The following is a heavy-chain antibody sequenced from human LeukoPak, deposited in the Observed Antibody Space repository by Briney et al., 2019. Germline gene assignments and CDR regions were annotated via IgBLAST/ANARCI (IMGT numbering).Heavy chain of an antibody. Sequence: GGSLRLSCAASGFTLSSYSMNWVRQAPGKGLEWVSLVSGSGGSTYYGDSVKGRFTISRDNSKNTLYLQMNSLRAEDTAVYYCARDVEARYFDWLSHFDYWGQGTLVTVSS. V-gene: IGHV3-23*01. CDR2: VSGSGGST. CDR3: ARDVEARYFDWLSHFDY. D-gene: IGHD3-9*01. J-gene: IGHJ4*02. CDR1: GFTLSSYS.